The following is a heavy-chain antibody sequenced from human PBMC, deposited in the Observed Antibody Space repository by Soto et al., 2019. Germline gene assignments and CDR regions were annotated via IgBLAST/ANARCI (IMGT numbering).Heavy chain of an antibody. Sequence: KTSETLSLTCTVSGGSISSYYWSWIRQPAGKGLEWIGRIYTSGSTNYNPSLKSRVTMSVDTSKNQFSLKLSSVTAADTAVYYCARDLAAHPGYGMDVWGQGTTVTVSS. V-gene: IGHV4-4*07. CDR2: IYTSGST. D-gene: IGHD6-6*01. CDR3: ARDLAAHPGYGMDV. J-gene: IGHJ6*02. CDR1: GGSISSYY.